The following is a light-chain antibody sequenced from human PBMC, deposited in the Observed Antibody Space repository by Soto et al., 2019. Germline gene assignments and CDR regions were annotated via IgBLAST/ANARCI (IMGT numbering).Light chain of an antibody. CDR3: CSFTSTTTWV. Sequence: QSALTQPPSASGSPGQSVTISCTGTSSDVGGYNLVSWYQQHPGKAPKLMIYEVNKRPSRVPDRFSGSKSGNTASLTVSGLQAEDEADYYCCSFTSTTTWVFGGGTKLTVL. CDR2: EVN. CDR1: SSDVGGYNL. J-gene: IGLJ3*02. V-gene: IGLV2-8*01.